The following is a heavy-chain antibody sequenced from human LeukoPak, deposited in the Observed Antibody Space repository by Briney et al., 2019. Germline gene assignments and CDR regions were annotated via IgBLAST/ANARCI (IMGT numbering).Heavy chain of an antibody. J-gene: IGHJ4*02. CDR3: AKDLIVGATS. CDR1: GVTFSSHW. V-gene: IGHV3-23*01. Sequence: PGGSLRLSCAASGVTFSSHWMSWVRQAPGKGLEWVSAISGSGGSTYYADSVKGRFTISRDNSKNTLYLQMNSLRAEDTAVYYCAKDLIVGATSWGQGTLVTVSS. CDR2: ISGSGGST. D-gene: IGHD1-26*01.